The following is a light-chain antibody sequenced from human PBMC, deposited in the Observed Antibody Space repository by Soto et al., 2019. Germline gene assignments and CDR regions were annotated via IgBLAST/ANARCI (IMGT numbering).Light chain of an antibody. CDR1: QSVSNNY. CDR2: GAS. Sequence: EIVLVQSPGTLSLSPGERATLSCRASQSVSNNYLAWYQQKPGQAPRLLIYGASSRATGVPDRFSGSGTGTDFSLTITRQEPEDFAVYYCQQYGVSPLMFTFGQGTKVGVK. V-gene: IGKV3-20*01. CDR3: QQYGVSPLMFT. J-gene: IGKJ2*01.